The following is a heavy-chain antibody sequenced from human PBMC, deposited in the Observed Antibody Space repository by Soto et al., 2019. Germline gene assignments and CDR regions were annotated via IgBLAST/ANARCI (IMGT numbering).Heavy chain of an antibody. D-gene: IGHD3-9*01. Sequence: SETLSLTCTVSGDSVTSGGYYWSWIRQPPGKGLEWIGYIYYSGNTNYSPSLKSRVAISLDTSHNQFSLKLSSVTAADTAVYFCVRIPVDPYLTCGFVPCCQGTLVTVSA. J-gene: IGHJ5*01. CDR2: IYYSGNT. V-gene: IGHV4-61*08. CDR3: VRIPVDPYLTCGFVP. CDR1: GDSVTSGGYY.